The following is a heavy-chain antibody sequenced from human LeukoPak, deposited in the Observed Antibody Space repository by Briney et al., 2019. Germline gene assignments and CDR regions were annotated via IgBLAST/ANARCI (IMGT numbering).Heavy chain of an antibody. V-gene: IGHV1-2*02. J-gene: IGHJ4*02. CDR3: AREASHRHNMLWDY. CDR1: GYTFTGYY. CDR2: INPNSGGT. D-gene: IGHD3-16*01. Sequence: ASVKVSCKASGYTFTGYYMHWVRQAPGQGLEWMGWINPNSGGTNYAQKFQGRVTMTRDTSISTAYMELSRLRSDDTAVYYCAREASHRHNMLWDYWGQGTLVTVSS.